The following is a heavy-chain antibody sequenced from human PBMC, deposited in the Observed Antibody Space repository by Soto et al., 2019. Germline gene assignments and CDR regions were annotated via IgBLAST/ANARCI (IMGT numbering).Heavy chain of an antibody. V-gene: IGHV4-39*01. CDR2: IYYSGST. CDR1: CGSISSSSYY. J-gene: IGHJ6*04. Sequence: SGALSLTSTVYCGSISSSSYYWGWIRQPPGKGLEWIGSIYYSGSTYYNPSLTSRVTISVDTSKNQFSLKLSSVTAADTAVYYCASSWYLYYYYYGIDVWGEGTTVPASP. CDR3: ASSWYLYYYYYGIDV. D-gene: IGHD6-13*01.